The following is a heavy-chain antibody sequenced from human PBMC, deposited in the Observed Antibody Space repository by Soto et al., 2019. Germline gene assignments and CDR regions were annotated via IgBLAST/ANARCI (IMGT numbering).Heavy chain of an antibody. CDR3: ERREIQGPIDY. Sequence: QVQLQESGPGLVKPSDTLSLTCAVSGYSISSSNWWGWIRQPPGKGLEWIGYIYYSGTTYYNPSLKSRVTMSVDTSQNQFSLKLTSVTAVDTAVYYCERREIQGPIDYWGQGTLVTVSS. CDR2: IYYSGTT. V-gene: IGHV4-28*01. CDR1: GYSISSSNW. J-gene: IGHJ4*02. D-gene: IGHD1-26*01.